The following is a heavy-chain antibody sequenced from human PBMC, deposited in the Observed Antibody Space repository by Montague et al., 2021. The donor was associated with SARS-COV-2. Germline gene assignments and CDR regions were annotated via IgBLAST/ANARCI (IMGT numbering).Heavy chain of an antibody. CDR3: ARGSSFVTIFGVVITDPLFDY. V-gene: IGHV4-34*01. J-gene: IGHJ4*02. Sequence: SETLSLTCAVYGGSFSGYYWSWIRQPPGKGLERIGVINHNGSTNYNPSLTSRVTISVDTSKNQFPLKLSSVTAADTAVYYCARGSSFVTIFGVVITDPLFDYWGQGTLVTVSS. CDR1: GGSFSGYY. D-gene: IGHD3-3*01. CDR2: INHNGST.